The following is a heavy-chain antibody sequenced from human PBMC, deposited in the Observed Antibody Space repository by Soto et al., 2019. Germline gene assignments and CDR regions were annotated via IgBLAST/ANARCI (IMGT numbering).Heavy chain of an antibody. Sequence: ASVKVSCKASGYTFTSYYMHWVRQAPGQGLEWMGIINPSGGSTSYAQKFQGRVTMTRDTSTSTVYMELSSLRSEDTAVYYCARVVEVVPAAYGGGWFDPWGQGTLVTVS. D-gene: IGHD2-2*01. V-gene: IGHV1-46*01. J-gene: IGHJ5*02. CDR2: INPSGGST. CDR1: GYTFTSYY. CDR3: ARVVEVVPAAYGGGWFDP.